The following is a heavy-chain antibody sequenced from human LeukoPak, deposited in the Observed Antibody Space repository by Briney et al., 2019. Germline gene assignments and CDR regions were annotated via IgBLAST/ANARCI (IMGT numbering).Heavy chain of an antibody. Sequence: ASVKVSCKASGYTITSYAMHWARQAPGQRLEWMGWINAGNGNTKYSQEFQGRVTITRDTSASTAYMELSSLRSEDTAVYYCARGITMVRGVIITYNWFDPWGQGTLVTVSS. J-gene: IGHJ5*02. CDR3: ARGITMVRGVIITYNWFDP. V-gene: IGHV1-3*01. CDR1: GYTITSYA. D-gene: IGHD3-10*01. CDR2: INAGNGNT.